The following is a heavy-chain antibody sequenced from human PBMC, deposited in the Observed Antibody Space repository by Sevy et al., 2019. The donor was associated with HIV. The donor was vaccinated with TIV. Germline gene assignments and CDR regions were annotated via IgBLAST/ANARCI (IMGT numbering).Heavy chain of an antibody. CDR2: FDPEDGET. J-gene: IGHJ4*02. CDR1: GDTLTELS. D-gene: IGHD1-26*01. V-gene: IGHV1-24*01. Sequence: ASVKVSCKVSGDTLTELSMHWVRQAPGKGLEWMGGFDPEDGETIYAQKFQGRVTMPEDTSTDTAYMELSSLRSEDTAVYYCAPDPRSFKVGASQFDYWGQGPLFTVSS. CDR3: APDPRSFKVGASQFDY.